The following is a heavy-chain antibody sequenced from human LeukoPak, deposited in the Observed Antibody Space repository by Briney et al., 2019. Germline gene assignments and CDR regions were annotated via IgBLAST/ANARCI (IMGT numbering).Heavy chain of an antibody. D-gene: IGHD6-19*01. V-gene: IGHV4-59*01. CDR3: ASGYSSGWFYFDY. CDR2: IYYSGNT. J-gene: IGHJ4*02. CDR1: GGSISDYY. Sequence: SGTLSLTCTVSGGSISDYYWSWIRQSPGKGLEWIGYIYYSGNTNYNPSLKSRVTLSVDTSKNRFSLKLSSVTAADTAVYYCASGYSSGWFYFDYWGRGTLVTVSS.